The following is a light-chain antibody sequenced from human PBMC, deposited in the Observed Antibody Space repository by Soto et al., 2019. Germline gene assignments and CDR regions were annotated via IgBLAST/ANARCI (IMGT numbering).Light chain of an antibody. Sequence: QSVLAQPPSASGTPGQRVTISCSGSSSNIGSQFVYWYHQVPGRAPKLLIYRTNQRPSGVPDRFAGSEYGATASLVISGLQSDDEGDYFCASWDDSLRWMFGGGTKLTVL. V-gene: IGLV1-47*01. CDR2: RTN. CDR3: ASWDDSLRWM. CDR1: SSNIGSQF. J-gene: IGLJ3*02.